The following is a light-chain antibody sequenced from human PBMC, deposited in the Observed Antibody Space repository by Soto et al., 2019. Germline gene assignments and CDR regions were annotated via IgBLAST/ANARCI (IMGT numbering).Light chain of an antibody. CDR2: GAS. CDR3: QQAGSSPRYT. J-gene: IGKJ2*01. CDR1: QSVSSSY. Sequence: EIVLTQSPGTLSLSPGERATLSCRASQSVSSSYLAWYQQKPGQAPRRLIYGASSRATGIPDRFSGSWSGTDVTITISRLYPEDFAVYYCQQAGSSPRYTFGHGTKLEIK. V-gene: IGKV3-20*01.